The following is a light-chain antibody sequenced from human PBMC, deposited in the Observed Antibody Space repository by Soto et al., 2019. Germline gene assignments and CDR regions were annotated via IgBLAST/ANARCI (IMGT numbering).Light chain of an antibody. CDR2: EVS. CDR3: SSYTSSSSPAYV. Sequence: QSALTQPASVSGSPGQWITISCTGTSSDFANYNECPWYQHPPAKAPNHMIYEVSPRPSGVSNRSSGSKSGHTASLTISGLQAEDEADYYCSSYTSSSSPAYVFGTGTKVTVL. V-gene: IGLV2-14*01. J-gene: IGLJ1*01. CDR1: SSDFANYNE.